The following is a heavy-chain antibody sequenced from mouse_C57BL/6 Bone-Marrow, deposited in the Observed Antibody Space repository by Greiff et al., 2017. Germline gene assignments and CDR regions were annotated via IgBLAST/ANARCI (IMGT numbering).Heavy chain of an antibody. Sequence: VQGVESGAELAKPGASVKLSCKASGYTFTSYWMHWVNQRPGQGLEWIGYINPSSGYTKYNQKFKDKATLTADKSSSTAYMQLSSLTYEDSAVYYCARERLLRYYWGQGTTLTVSS. D-gene: IGHD1-1*01. J-gene: IGHJ2*01. CDR2: INPSSGYT. CDR3: ARERLLRYY. V-gene: IGHV1-7*01. CDR1: GYTFTSYW.